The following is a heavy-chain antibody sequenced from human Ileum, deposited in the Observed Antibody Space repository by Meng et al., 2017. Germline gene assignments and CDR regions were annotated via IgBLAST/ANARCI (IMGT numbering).Heavy chain of an antibody. CDR3: ARVREWMAVAGHFDH. Sequence: SETLSLTCTVSGDSMSSTNYYWGWIRQPPGKGLEWIGNIYYSGTTYYNPSLKSRVTLSVDTFKKLFSLNLNSVTAADTAVYYCARVREWMAVAGHFDHWGQGTLVTVSS. D-gene: IGHD6-19*01. J-gene: IGHJ4*02. CDR2: IYYSGTT. V-gene: IGHV4-39*07. CDR1: GDSMSSTNYY.